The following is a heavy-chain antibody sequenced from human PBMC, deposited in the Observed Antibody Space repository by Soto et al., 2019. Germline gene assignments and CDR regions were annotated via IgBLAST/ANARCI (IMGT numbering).Heavy chain of an antibody. D-gene: IGHD3-10*01. J-gene: IGHJ6*02. CDR3: ARVLYYGSGSYSPYGMDV. Sequence: QVQLVQSGAEVKKPGSSVKVSCKTSGVSFNNNGIGWVRQAPGHGLEWMGGGSRPFRTSNYARKCQGRISITADASTGTVNMELSSLTSEDTAQYYCARVLYYGSGSYSPYGMDVWGQGTTVTVSS. V-gene: IGHV1-69*01. CDR1: GVSFNNNG. CDR2: GSRPFRTS.